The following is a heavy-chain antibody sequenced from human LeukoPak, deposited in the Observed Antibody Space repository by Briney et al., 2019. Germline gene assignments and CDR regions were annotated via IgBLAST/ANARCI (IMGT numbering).Heavy chain of an antibody. CDR1: GGSISSGSYY. CDR2: IYTSGST. V-gene: IGHV4-61*02. CDR3: AREWVQIVGATEAFDI. Sequence: SETLSLTCTVSGGSISSGSYYWSWLRQPAGKGLEWIGRIYTSGSTNYNPSLKSRVTISVDTSKTQFSLKLSSVTAADTAVYYCAREWVQIVGATEAFDIWGQGTMVTVSS. D-gene: IGHD1-26*01. J-gene: IGHJ3*02.